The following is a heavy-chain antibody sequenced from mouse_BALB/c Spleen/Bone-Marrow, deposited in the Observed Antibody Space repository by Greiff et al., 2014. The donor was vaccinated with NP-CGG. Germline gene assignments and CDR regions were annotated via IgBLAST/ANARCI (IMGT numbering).Heavy chain of an antibody. CDR2: ISSGSSTI. V-gene: IGHV5-17*02. D-gene: IGHD2-1*01. CDR3: ARGGNYAWFAY. J-gene: IGHJ3*01. CDR1: GFTFSSFG. Sequence: DVQLVESGGGLVQPGGSRKLSCAASGFTFSSFGTHWVRQAPGKGLEWVAYISSGSSTIYYADTVKGRFTISRDNPKNTLFLQMTSLRSEDTAMYYCARGGNYAWFAYWGQGTLVTVSA.